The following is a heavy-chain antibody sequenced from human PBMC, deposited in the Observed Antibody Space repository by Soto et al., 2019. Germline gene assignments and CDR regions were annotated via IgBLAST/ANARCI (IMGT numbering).Heavy chain of an antibody. Sequence: PVGSLRLPCTASGFTFGDFDMHWVRQATGKGLEWVSAIGTAGDTYYPGSVKGRFTISRENAKNSLYLQMNSLRAGDTAVYYCARAVVCGGDCYYFDYWGQGTLVTVSS. CDR1: GFTFGDFD. V-gene: IGHV3-13*01. CDR3: ARAVVCGGDCYYFDY. D-gene: IGHD2-21*02. J-gene: IGHJ4*02. CDR2: IGTAGDT.